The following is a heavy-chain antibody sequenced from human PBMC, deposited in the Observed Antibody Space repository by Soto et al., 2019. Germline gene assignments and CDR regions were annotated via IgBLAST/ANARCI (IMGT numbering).Heavy chain of an antibody. CDR2: ISHDGRNK. CDR3: ARSASSSFDWFDP. J-gene: IGHJ5*02. D-gene: IGHD6-6*01. CDR1: DFTLSDYT. V-gene: IGHV3-30*04. Sequence: GGSLRLSCAASDFTLSDYTIHWVRQAPGKGLEWVAVISHDGRNKFYADSVKGRFTISRDNSKNTVYLQMNSLRPDDTAMYYCARSASSSFDWFDPWGQGTMVTVSS.